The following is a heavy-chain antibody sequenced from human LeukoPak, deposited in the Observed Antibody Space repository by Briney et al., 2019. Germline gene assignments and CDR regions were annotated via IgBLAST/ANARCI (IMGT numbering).Heavy chain of an antibody. CDR1: GGSISSSSYY. J-gene: IGHJ4*02. D-gene: IGHD3-10*01. CDR3: AREILPITMVRGVIPPHFDY. V-gene: IGHV4-39*07. Sequence: PSETLSLTCTVSGGSISSSSYYWGWIRQPPGKGLEWIGSIYYSGSTYYNPSLKSRVTISVDTSKNQFSLKLSSVTAADTAVYYCAREILPITMVRGVIPPHFDYWGQGTLVTVSS. CDR2: IYYSGST.